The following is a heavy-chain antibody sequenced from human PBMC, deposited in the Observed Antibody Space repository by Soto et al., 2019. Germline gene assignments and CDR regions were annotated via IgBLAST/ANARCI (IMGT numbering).Heavy chain of an antibody. CDR2: IKSKTDGGTT. D-gene: IGHD3-3*01. CDR1: GFTFSNAW. J-gene: IGHJ6*03. Sequence: VQLVESGGGLVKPGGSLRLSCAASGFTFSNAWMSWVRQAPGKGLEWVGRIKSKTDGGTTDYAAPVKGRFTISRDDSKNTLYLQMNSLKTEDTAVYYCTTATYYDFWSGYRTGETDYYYYYMDVWGKGTTVTVSS. V-gene: IGHV3-15*01. CDR3: TTATYYDFWSGYRTGETDYYYYYMDV.